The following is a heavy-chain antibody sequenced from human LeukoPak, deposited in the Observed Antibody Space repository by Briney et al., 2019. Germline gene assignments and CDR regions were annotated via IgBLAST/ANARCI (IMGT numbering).Heavy chain of an antibody. D-gene: IGHD6-13*01. CDR2: ISAYNGNT. Sequence: ASVKVSCKASGYTFTSYDINWVRQAPGQGLEWMGWISAYNGNTNYAQELQGRVTMTTDTSTSTAYMELRSLRSDDTAVYYCARVPPSSSWYRNWGQGTLVTVSS. CDR3: ARVPPSSSWYRN. CDR1: GYTFTSYD. J-gene: IGHJ4*02. V-gene: IGHV1-18*01.